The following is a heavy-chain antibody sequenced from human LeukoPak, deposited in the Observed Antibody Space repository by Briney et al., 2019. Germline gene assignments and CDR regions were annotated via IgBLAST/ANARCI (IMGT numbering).Heavy chain of an antibody. D-gene: IGHD6-6*01. CDR2: IKQDGSEK. CDR3: ARSIAARLGVSLDY. Sequence: GGSLTLSCAASGFTFSSYWMSWVRQAPGKGLEWVANIKQDGSEKYYVDSVKGRFAISRDNAKNSLYLQINSLRAEDTAVYYCARSIAARLGVSLDYWGQGTLVTVSS. J-gene: IGHJ4*02. V-gene: IGHV3-7*01. CDR1: GFTFSSYW.